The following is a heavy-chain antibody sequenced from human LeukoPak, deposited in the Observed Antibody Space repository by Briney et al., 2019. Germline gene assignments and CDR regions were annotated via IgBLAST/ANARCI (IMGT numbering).Heavy chain of an antibody. D-gene: IGHD3-10*01. J-gene: IGHJ4*02. CDR2: IYHSGST. V-gene: IGHV4-4*02. CDR3: AREWVTMVRGGFIDY. Sequence: SGTLSLTCAVSGGSISSSNWWSWVRQPPGKGLEWIGEIYHSGSTNYNPSLKSRVTISVDKSKNQFSLKLSPVTAADTAVYYCAREWVTMVRGGFIDYWGQGTLVTVSS. CDR1: GGSISSSNW.